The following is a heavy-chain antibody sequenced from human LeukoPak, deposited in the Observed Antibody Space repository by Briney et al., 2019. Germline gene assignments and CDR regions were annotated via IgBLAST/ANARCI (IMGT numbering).Heavy chain of an antibody. D-gene: IGHD1/OR15-1a*01. Sequence: PSETLSLTCTVSGGAIRSHYWNWIRQPAGKGLEWIGRIYSSGYTNDNPFLKSGITMSVDMSKNQFSLRLNSVTAADTAVYYCARGEHSVDSWGQGMLVTVSS. V-gene: IGHV4-4*07. CDR2: IYSSGYT. CDR3: ARGEHSVDS. CDR1: GGAIRSHY. J-gene: IGHJ4*02.